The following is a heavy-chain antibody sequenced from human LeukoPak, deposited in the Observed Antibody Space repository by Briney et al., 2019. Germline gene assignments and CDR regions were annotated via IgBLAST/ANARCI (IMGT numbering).Heavy chain of an antibody. Sequence: ASVKVSCKASGYTFTSYGISWVRQAPGQGLEWMGWISAYNGNTNYAQKLQGRVTMTTDTSTSTAYMELRSLRSDDTAVYYCARDGIWFGELFDAFDIRGQGTMVTVSS. V-gene: IGHV1-18*04. CDR1: GYTFTSYG. D-gene: IGHD3-10*01. CDR2: ISAYNGNT. CDR3: ARDGIWFGELFDAFDI. J-gene: IGHJ3*02.